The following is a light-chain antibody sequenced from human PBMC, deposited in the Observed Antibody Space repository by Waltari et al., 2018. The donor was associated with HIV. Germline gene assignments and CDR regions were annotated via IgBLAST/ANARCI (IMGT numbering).Light chain of an antibody. CDR3: AAWDDSLSGRYV. Sequence: QSVLTEPPSASGTSGQRVTISCSGSSSNIGSNYVYWYQQLPGTAPKLLIYRTNQRPSGVPDRFAGSKSGTSASVAISGLRSEDEADYYCAAWDDSLSGRYVFGTGTKVTVL. CDR1: SSNIGSNY. J-gene: IGLJ1*01. V-gene: IGLV1-47*01. CDR2: RTN.